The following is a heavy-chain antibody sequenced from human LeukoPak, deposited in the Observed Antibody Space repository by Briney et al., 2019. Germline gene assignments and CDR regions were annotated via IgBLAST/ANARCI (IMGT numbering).Heavy chain of an antibody. J-gene: IGHJ6*03. V-gene: IGHV1-46*01. Sequence: GASVKVSCKASGYTFTSYYMHWVRQAPGQGLEWMGIINPSGGSTSYAQKFQGRVTMTRDMSTSTVYMELSSLRSEDTAVYYCARDRGCSSTGCYYYYYMDVWGKGTTVTVSS. D-gene: IGHD2-2*01. CDR3: ARDRGCSSTGCYYYYYMDV. CDR1: GYTFTSYY. CDR2: INPSGGST.